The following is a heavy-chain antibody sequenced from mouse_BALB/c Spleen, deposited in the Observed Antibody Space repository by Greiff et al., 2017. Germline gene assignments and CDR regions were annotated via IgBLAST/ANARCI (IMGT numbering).Heavy chain of an antibody. J-gene: IGHJ4*01. V-gene: IGHV3-8*02. CDR1: GYSITSGY. Sequence: EVKLQESGPSLVKPSQSLSLSCTATGYSITSGYLNWVRKFPGHKLEYMGYISYSGSTYYNPSLKSRNSITRDTSKNQYYLQLSSVTTADAATYYCASLGRRDAMDYWGQGTSVTVSS. CDR2: ISYSGST. D-gene: IGHD1-1*01. CDR3: ASLGRRDAMDY.